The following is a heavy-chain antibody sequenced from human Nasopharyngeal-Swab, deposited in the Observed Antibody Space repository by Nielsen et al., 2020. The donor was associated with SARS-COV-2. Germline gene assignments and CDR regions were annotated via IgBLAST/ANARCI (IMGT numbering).Heavy chain of an antibody. CDR2: IYSGGSST. CDR1: GFTFSSYA. CDR3: ARDYPRGSFALYYGMDV. V-gene: IGHV3-23*03. Sequence: GESLKISCAASGFTFSSYAMSWVRQAPGKGLEWVSVIYSGGSSTYYADSVKGRFTISRDNSKNTLYLQMNSLRAEDTAVYYCARDYPRGSFALYYGMDVWGQGTTVTVSS. D-gene: IGHD1-26*01. J-gene: IGHJ6*02.